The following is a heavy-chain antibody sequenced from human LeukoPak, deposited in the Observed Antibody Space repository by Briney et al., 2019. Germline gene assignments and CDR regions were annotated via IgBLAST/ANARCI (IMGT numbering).Heavy chain of an antibody. V-gene: IGHV4-61*03. D-gene: IGHD3-22*01. CDR3: ASTSITYYYDSSGYYLGY. Sequence: SETLSLTCTVSGGSVSSGSYYWSWIRQPPGKGLEWIGYIYYSGSTNCNPSLKSRATISVDTSKNHFSLKLSSVTAADTAVYYCASTSITYYYDSSGYYLGYWGQGTLVTVSS. CDR2: IYYSGST. J-gene: IGHJ4*02. CDR1: GGSVSSGSYY.